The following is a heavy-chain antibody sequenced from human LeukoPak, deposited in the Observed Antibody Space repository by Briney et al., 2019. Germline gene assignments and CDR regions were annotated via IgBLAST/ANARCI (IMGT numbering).Heavy chain of an antibody. CDR3: ARVYYYTSGSRWGDYFDY. V-gene: IGHV3-7*01. CDR2: IKPDGSEK. CDR1: GFTFSSYW. D-gene: IGHD3-10*01. Sequence: GGSLRLSCAASGFTFSSYWMSWVRQAPGKGLEWVANIKPDGSEKYYVDSVKGRFTISRDNAKNSLYLQMNSLRAEDTAVYYCARVYYYTSGSRWGDYFDYWGQGTLVTVSS. J-gene: IGHJ4*02.